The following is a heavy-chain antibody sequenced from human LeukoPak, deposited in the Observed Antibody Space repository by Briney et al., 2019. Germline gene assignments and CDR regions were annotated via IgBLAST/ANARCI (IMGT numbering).Heavy chain of an antibody. D-gene: IGHD3-10*01. V-gene: IGHV4-59*01. CDR2: IYYSGST. CDR3: ARVGGSGSYYLFDY. CDR1: GGSISSYY. J-gene: IGHJ4*02. Sequence: PSGTLSLTCTVSGGSISSYYWSWIRQPPGKGLEWIGYIYYSGSTNYNPSLKSRVTISVDTSKNQFSLKLSSVTAADTAVYYCARVGGSGSYYLFDYWGQGTLVTVSS.